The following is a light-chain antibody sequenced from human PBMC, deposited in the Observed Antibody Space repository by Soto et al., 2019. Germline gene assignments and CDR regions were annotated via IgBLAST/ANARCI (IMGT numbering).Light chain of an antibody. CDR1: QDIFTY. V-gene: IGKV1-5*01. CDR3: QHYTLYSAP. CDR2: DAS. Sequence: RLTQSPSSLSASVGDRVTITCRASQDIFTYLAWYQQKPGKAPKLLIFDASSLPDGVPPRFTGSGSGSQFTLTINNLQLDDFETYYCQHYTLYSAPFGQGT. J-gene: IGKJ1*01.